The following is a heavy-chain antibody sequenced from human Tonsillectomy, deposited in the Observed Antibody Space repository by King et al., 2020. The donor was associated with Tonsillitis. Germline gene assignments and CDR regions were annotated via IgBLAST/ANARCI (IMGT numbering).Heavy chain of an antibody. CDR2: INHSGST. CDR1: GGSFSGYY. V-gene: IGHV4-34*01. CDR3: ARGYGGNSFDLGY. J-gene: IGHJ4*02. Sequence: VQLQQWGAGLLKPSETLSLTCAVYGGSFSGYYWSWIRQPPGKGLEWSGEINHSGSTNYNPSLKSRVTISVDTSKNQFSLKLSSVTAADTAVYYCARGYGGNSFDLGYWGQGTLVTVSS. D-gene: IGHD4-23*01.